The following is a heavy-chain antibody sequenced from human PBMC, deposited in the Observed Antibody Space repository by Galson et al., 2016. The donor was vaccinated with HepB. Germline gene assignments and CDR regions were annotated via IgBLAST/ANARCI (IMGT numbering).Heavy chain of an antibody. J-gene: IGHJ4*02. CDR3: AREGGGYGSGWFFIDN. Sequence: SCKASGYTFTGYYMHWMRQAPGQGLEWMGWITPNSGDTTYAKKFQGRVTMTRDTSISTAYMELSRLRNDDTAIYYCAREGGGYGSGWFFIDNWGQGTLVTVSP. V-gene: IGHV1-2*02. CDR1: GYTFTGYY. D-gene: IGHD6-19*01. CDR2: ITPNSGDT.